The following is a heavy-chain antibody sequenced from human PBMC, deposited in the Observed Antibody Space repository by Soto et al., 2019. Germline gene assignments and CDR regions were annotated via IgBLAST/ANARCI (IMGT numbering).Heavy chain of an antibody. D-gene: IGHD2-2*01. CDR3: ARSAIVPAAIGYYYGMDV. Sequence: QVQLVESGGGVVQPGRSLRLSCAASGFTFSSYAMHWVRQAPGKGLEWVAVISYDGSNKYYADSVKGRFTISRDNSKNTLYLQMNSLRAEDTAVYYRARSAIVPAAIGYYYGMDVWGQGTTVTVSS. J-gene: IGHJ6*02. CDR2: ISYDGSNK. CDR1: GFTFSSYA. V-gene: IGHV3-30-3*01.